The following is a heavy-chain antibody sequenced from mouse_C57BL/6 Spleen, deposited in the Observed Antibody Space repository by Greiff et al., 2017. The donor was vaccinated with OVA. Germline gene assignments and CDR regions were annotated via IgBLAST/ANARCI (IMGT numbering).Heavy chain of an antibody. V-gene: IGHV5-17*01. Sequence: EVKLMESGGGLVKPGGSLKLSCAASGFTFSDYGMHWVRQAPEKGLEWVAYISSGSSTIYYADTVKGRFTISRDNAKNTLFLQMTSLRSEDTAMYYCARGGRLRTWFAYWGQGTLVTVSA. J-gene: IGHJ3*01. CDR3: ARGGRLRTWFAY. CDR2: ISSGSSTI. D-gene: IGHD2-4*01. CDR1: GFTFSDYG.